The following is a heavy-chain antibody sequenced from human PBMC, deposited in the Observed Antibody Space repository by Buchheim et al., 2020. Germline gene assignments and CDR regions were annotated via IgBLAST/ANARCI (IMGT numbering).Heavy chain of an antibody. CDR2: MYYTGNT. CDR3: ARYLGEDHTSASDY. J-gene: IGHJ4*02. V-gene: IGHV4-39*07. CDR1: GASVRSSSYF. Sequence: QVHLQESGPGLVKPSETLSLTCTVSGASVRSSSYFWGWIRQPPGEGLEWIGSMYYTGNTYYNPSLKTRVTIALDTSKNQFSLQLTSVTAADTGVYYCARYLGEDHTSASDYWGPGTL. D-gene: IGHD3-10*01.